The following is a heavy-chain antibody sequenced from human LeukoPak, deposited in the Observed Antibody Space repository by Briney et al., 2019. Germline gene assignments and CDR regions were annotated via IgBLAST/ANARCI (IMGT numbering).Heavy chain of an antibody. CDR2: IYYSGST. CDR3: ARDRLMTTLVYMDV. J-gene: IGHJ6*03. D-gene: IGHD3-16*01. CDR1: GGSISSYY. V-gene: IGHV4-59*01. Sequence: PSETLSLTCTVSGGSISSYYWSWIRQPPGKGLEWIGYIYYSGSTNYNPSLKSRVTISVDTSKNQFSLKLSSVTAADTAVYYCARDRLMTTLVYMDVWGKGTTVTVSS.